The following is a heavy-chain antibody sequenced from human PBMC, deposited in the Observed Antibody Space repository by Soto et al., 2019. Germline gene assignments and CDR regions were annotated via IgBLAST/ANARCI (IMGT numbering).Heavy chain of an antibody. CDR2: ISYDGGNQ. D-gene: IGHD1-20*01. Sequence: VGSLRLSCAASGFTFSSYWMSWVRQAPGKGLEWVTVISYDGGNQYYADSVKGRFTISRDNSKDTLYLQMHSLRSDDTAVYFCARGPITQTSFIDHWGQGTLVTVSS. CDR3: ARGPITQTSFIDH. V-gene: IGHV3-30-3*01. J-gene: IGHJ4*02. CDR1: GFTFSSYW.